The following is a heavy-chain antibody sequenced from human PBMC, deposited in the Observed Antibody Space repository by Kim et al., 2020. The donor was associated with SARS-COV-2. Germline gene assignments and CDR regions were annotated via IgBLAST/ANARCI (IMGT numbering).Heavy chain of an antibody. CDR3: ARERSITIFGVVMIRWFDP. J-gene: IGHJ5*02. D-gene: IGHD3-3*01. CDR1: GFTFSDYY. Sequence: GGSLRLSCAASGFTFSDYYMSWIRQAPGKGLEWVSYISSSGSTIYYADSVKGRFTISRDNAKNSLYLQMNSLRAEDTAVYYCARERSITIFGVVMIRWFDPWGQGTLGTVSS. CDR2: ISSSGSTI. V-gene: IGHV3-11*01.